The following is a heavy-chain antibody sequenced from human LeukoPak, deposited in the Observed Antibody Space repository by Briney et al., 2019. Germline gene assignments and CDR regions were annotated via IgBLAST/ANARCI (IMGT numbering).Heavy chain of an antibody. CDR1: GFTFDDYA. J-gene: IGHJ4*02. D-gene: IGHD3-10*01. CDR2: ISWNSGSI. Sequence: PGGSLRLSCAASGFTFDDYAMHWVRQAPGKGLEWVSGISWNSGSIGYADSVKGRFTISRDNAKNSLYLQMNSLRDEDTAVYYCARDHGSGSYQDYWGQGTLVTVSS. CDR3: ARDHGSGSYQDY. V-gene: IGHV3-9*01.